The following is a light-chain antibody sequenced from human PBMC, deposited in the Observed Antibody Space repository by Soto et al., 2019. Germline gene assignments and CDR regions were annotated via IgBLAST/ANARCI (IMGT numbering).Light chain of an antibody. CDR2: DAS. V-gene: IGKV3-20*01. CDR1: QNIGTS. J-gene: IGKJ5*01. Sequence: EIVFTQSPATLSLSPGERATLSCRAGQNIGTSLVWSPQKPGQSPRLLIYDASHRATGVPDRFSGSGAGTEFSRTISRLEPEDVEVYHCQQYSSSPRTFGPGTRLEIK. CDR3: QQYSSSPRT.